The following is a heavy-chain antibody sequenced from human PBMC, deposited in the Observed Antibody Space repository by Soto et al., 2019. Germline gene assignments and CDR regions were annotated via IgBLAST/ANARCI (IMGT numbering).Heavy chain of an antibody. CDR2: ISTYNGDT. D-gene: IGHD2-15*01. CDR1: GYTFSTSG. Sequence: GASVKVSCKASGYTFSTSGMIWLRQAPGQGLEWMGWISTYNGDTNDAPKFQDRVTMTSDTSTSTVYMELRSLRSDDTAVYYCARAGAAPYYYYGMDVWGQGTRVTVS. V-gene: IGHV1-18*01. CDR3: ARAGAAPYYYYGMDV. J-gene: IGHJ6*02.